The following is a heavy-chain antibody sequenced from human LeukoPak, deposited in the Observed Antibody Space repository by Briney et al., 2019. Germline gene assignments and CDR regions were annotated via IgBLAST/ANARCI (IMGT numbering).Heavy chain of an antibody. CDR2: IYISGST. J-gene: IGHJ6*03. CDR1: GGFLSNYN. CDR3: ARTSGRRWFYYYIDV. D-gene: IGHD3-10*01. V-gene: IGHV4-4*07. Sequence: SETLSLTCRVSGGFLSNYNWNWIRQSAGKGLEWIGRIYISGSTDYNPSLKSRVTMSVDASKNEFSLRLNSVTAADSAVYYCARTSGRRWFYYYIDVWGKGPTVTVSS.